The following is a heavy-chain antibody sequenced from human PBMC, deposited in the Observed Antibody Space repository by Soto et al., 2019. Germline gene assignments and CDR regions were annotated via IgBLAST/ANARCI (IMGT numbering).Heavy chain of an antibody. CDR1: GGSILNGGHY. CDR2: IFFSGNT. V-gene: IGHV4-31*03. Sequence: SETLSLTCTVSGGSILNGGHYWTWIRQHPGKGLEWIGKIFFSGNTHYNPALKSRLTFSVDTTKNQFSLKLTSVTAADTAIYYCARDNYGGMLDLWGPGTLVT. CDR3: ARDNYGGMLDL. J-gene: IGHJ4*02. D-gene: IGHD4-17*01.